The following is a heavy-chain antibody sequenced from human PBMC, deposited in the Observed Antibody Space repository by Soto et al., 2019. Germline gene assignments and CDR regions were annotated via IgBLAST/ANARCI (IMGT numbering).Heavy chain of an antibody. J-gene: IGHJ3*02. CDR3: ENDSSVDAFDI. Sequence: GASVKVSCKASGYTFTSYDINWVRPATGQGLEWMGWMNPKRGNKGYAQKFQGRVTMTRNTSISTAYMELSSLRSEDTAGNYCENDSSVDAFDIWGQGTMVTVSS. CDR1: GYTFTSYD. V-gene: IGHV1-8*01. CDR2: MNPKRGNK. D-gene: IGHD6-25*01.